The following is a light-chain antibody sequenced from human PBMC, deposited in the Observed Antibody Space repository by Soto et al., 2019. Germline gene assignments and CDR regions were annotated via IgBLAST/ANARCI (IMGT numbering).Light chain of an antibody. CDR1: QGIRDE. J-gene: IGKJ1*01. CDR3: LQDYDYPRT. V-gene: IGKV1-6*01. CDR2: AAS. Sequence: AIQMTQSPSSLSASVGDRVTITCRASQGIRDELGWYQQKAAKAPNLLISAASRLQSGVPSRFSGRGSGTDFTLTISSLQPEDFATYYCLQDYDYPRTFGQGTKVDIK.